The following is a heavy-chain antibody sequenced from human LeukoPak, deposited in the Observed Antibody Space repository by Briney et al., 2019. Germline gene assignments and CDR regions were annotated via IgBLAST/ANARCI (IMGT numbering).Heavy chain of an antibody. CDR3: ARERDYDSSGYYSSV. D-gene: IGHD3-22*01. CDR2: MNPNSGNT. J-gene: IGHJ4*02. Sequence: ASVNVSCKASGYTFTSYDINWVRQATGQGLEWMGWMNPNSGNTGYAQKFQGRVTMTRNTSISTAYMELSSLRSEDTAVYYCARERDYDSSGYYSSVWGQGTLVTVSS. CDR1: GYTFTSYD. V-gene: IGHV1-8*01.